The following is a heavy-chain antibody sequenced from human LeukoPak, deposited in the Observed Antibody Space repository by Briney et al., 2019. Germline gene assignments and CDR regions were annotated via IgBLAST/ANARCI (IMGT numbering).Heavy chain of an antibody. CDR3: ARFQYYDSSAYFDY. CDR1: GFTFSDYF. CDR2: ISSSSSTI. J-gene: IGHJ4*02. V-gene: IGHV3-48*04. D-gene: IGHD3-22*01. Sequence: GGSLRLSCAASGFTFSDYFMNWVRQAPGKGLEWVSYISSSSSTIYYADSVKGRFTISRDNAKNSLYLQMNSLRAEDTAVYYCARFQYYDSSAYFDYWGQGTLVTVSS.